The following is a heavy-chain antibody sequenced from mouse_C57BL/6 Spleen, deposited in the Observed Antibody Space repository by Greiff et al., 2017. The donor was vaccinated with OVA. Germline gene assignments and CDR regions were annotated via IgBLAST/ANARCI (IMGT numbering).Heavy chain of an antibody. D-gene: IGHD2-4*01. V-gene: IGHV1-26*01. J-gene: IGHJ2*01. CDR2: INPNNGGT. CDR3: ARRSYYEYGNYFDY. CDR1: GYTFTDYY. Sequence: EVQLQQSGPELVKPGASVKISCKASGYTFTDYYMNWVKQSHGKSLEWIGDINPNNGGTGYNQKFKGKATLTVDKSSSTAYMELRSLTSEDSAVYYCARRSYYEYGNYFDYWGQGTTLTVSS.